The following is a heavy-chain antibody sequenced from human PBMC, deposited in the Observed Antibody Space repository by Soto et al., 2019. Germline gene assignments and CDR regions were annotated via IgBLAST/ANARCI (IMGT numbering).Heavy chain of an antibody. D-gene: IGHD6-19*01. CDR1: GGSLTGYY. CDR2: INPTGSP. V-gene: IGHV4-34*01. Sequence: PSETLSLTCVVYGGSLTGYYWSWIRQPPGRGLEWIGEINPTGSPKYNPSLMSRVTISGDTSKNQFSMKLSSVTAADTAVFYCARSREQWLVDAFDIWGQGTMVTVSS. J-gene: IGHJ3*02. CDR3: ARSREQWLVDAFDI.